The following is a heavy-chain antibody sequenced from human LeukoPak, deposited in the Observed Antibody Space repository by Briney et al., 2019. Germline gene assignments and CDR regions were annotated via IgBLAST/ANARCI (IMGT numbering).Heavy chain of an antibody. Sequence: PSETLSLTCAVYGGSFSGYYWSLIRQPPGKGLEWIGEINHSGSTNYNPSLKSRVTISVDTSKNQFSLKLSSVTAADTAVYYCARGLWFGEIQVLYYFDYWGQGTLVTVSS. CDR2: INHSGST. V-gene: IGHV4-34*01. CDR3: ARGLWFGEIQVLYYFDY. J-gene: IGHJ4*02. D-gene: IGHD3-10*01. CDR1: GGSFSGYY.